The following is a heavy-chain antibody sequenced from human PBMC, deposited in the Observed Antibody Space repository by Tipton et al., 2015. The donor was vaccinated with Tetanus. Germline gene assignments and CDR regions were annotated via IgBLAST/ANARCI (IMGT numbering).Heavy chain of an antibody. Sequence: TLSLTCTVSFDSITTGGYYWTWIRQHPGKGLEWIGYILYTGSTYHNPSLKSRLTISVDTSHNQFSLNLSSVTAADTAVYYCARGSRFWFDYWGQGALVTVPS. CDR2: ILYTGST. CDR1: FDSITTGGYY. CDR3: ARGSRFWFDY. V-gene: IGHV4-31*03. J-gene: IGHJ4*02.